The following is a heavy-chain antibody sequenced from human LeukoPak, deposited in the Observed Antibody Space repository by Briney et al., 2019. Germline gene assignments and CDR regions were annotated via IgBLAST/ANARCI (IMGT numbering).Heavy chain of an antibody. CDR2: INPSGGST. CDR1: GYTFINYY. Sequence: ASVKVSCKASGYTFINYYMHWVRQAPGQGLEWMGIINPSGGSTSYAPKFQGRVTMTRDTSTSTVYMELSSLKFEDTAVYYCAREERILGYCSGGSCYPVNLVDYWGQGTLVTVSS. D-gene: IGHD2-15*01. V-gene: IGHV1-46*01. J-gene: IGHJ4*02. CDR3: AREERILGYCSGGSCYPVNLVDY.